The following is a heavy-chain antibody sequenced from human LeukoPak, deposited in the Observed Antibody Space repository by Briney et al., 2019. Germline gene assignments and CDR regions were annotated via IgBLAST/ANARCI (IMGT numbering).Heavy chain of an antibody. CDR3: AKDLRGFLEWLFAY. CDR2: ISSSSSYI. J-gene: IGHJ4*02. CDR1: GFTFSSYS. Sequence: GGSLRLSCAAPGFTFSSYSMNWVRQAPGKGLEWVSSISSSSSYIYYADSVKGRFTISRDNSKNTLYLQMNSLRAEDTAVYYCAKDLRGFLEWLFAYWGQGTLVTVSS. V-gene: IGHV3-21*04. D-gene: IGHD3-3*01.